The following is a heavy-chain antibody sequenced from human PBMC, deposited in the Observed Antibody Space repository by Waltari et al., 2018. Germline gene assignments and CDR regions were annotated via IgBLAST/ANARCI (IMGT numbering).Heavy chain of an antibody. CDR2: IKSKTEGGTT. CDR1: GFTFSNAW. J-gene: IGHJ3*02. D-gene: IGHD3-3*02. V-gene: IGHV3-15*01. Sequence: EVQLVESGGGLVKPGESLRLSCGASGFTFSNAWMSWVRQAPGTGRGWVCSIKSKTEGGTTDYAEPVKGRFTISRDDSKNTVYLQMNSLKSEDTAVYYCATIHHLPFIWGQGTMVTVSS. CDR3: ATIHHLPFI.